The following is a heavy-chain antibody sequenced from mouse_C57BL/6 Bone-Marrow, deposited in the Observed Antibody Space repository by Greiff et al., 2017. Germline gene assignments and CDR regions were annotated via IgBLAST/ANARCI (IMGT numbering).Heavy chain of an antibody. D-gene: IGHD2-4*01. CDR1: EYEFPSHD. CDR3: AREGYYDYDVD. J-gene: IGHJ2*01. CDR2: INSDGGST. Sequence: EVKLMESGGGLVQPGESLKLSCESNEYEFPSHDMSWVRKTPEKRLELVAAINSDGGSTYYPDTMERRFIISRDNTKKTLCLQMSSLRSEDTALYYCAREGYYDYDVDWGQGTTLTVSS. V-gene: IGHV5-2*01.